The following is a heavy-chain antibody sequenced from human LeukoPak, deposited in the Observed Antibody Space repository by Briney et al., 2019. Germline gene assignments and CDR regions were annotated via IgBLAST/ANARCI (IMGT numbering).Heavy chain of an antibody. CDR3: GKETGIILVRGAVDY. V-gene: IGHV3-23*01. CDR1: GFAFSSYA. J-gene: IGHJ4*02. CDR2: TNGSGGNP. D-gene: IGHD3-10*01. Sequence: GGSLRLSCAASGFAFSSYAMSWVRQAPGKGLEWVTVTNGSGGNPYYPDSVKGRFTISRDNSKNTVYLHMNSLRAEDTALYYCGKETGIILVRGAVDYWGQGTLVTVSS.